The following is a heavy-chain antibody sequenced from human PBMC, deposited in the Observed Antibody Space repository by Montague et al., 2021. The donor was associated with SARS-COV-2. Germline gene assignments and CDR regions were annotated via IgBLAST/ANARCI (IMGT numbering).Heavy chain of an antibody. CDR3: ARAPRGWLQLRDFYYFDY. Sequence: SETLSLTCTVSGGSISSYFLSWIRHPPGTGLEWIGYIYFSGSSNYNPSLKSRVTISVDTSKNQFSLKLSSVTAADTAVYYCARAPRGWLQLRDFYYFDYWGQGTLVTVAS. D-gene: IGHD5-24*01. CDR2: IYFSGSS. CDR1: GGSISSYF. V-gene: IGHV4-59*01. J-gene: IGHJ4*02.